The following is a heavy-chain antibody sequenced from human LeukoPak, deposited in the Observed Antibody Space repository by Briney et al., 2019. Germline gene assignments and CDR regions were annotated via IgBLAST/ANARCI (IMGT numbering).Heavy chain of an antibody. CDR3: AKDAEVAAAGKGYFQH. CDR1: GITLSNYA. Sequence: GGSLRLSCAASGITLSNYAMNWVRQAPGKGLQWVSVISASGGSTYYADSVKGRFTISRDNSKNTLYLQMNSLRAEDTAVYYCAKDAEVAAAGKGYFQHWGQGTLVTVSS. J-gene: IGHJ1*01. D-gene: IGHD6-13*01. CDR2: ISASGGST. V-gene: IGHV3-23*01.